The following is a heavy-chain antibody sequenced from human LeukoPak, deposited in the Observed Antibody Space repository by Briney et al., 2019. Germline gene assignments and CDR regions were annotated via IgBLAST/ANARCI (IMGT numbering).Heavy chain of an antibody. CDR3: ARDPASTNWFDP. Sequence: GGSLRLSCAASGFTFDDYAMHWVRQAPGKGLVWVSRINSDGSSTSYADSVKGRFTISRDNAKNTLYLQMNSLRAEDTAVYYCARDPASTNWFDPWGQGTLVTVSS. CDR2: INSDGSST. J-gene: IGHJ5*02. V-gene: IGHV3-74*01. D-gene: IGHD2-2*01. CDR1: GFTFDDYA.